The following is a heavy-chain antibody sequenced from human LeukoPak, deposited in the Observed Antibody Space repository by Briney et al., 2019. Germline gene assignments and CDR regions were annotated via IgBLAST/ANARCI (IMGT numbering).Heavy chain of an antibody. D-gene: IGHD5-18*01. CDR3: ASTWIQLWSGGAFDI. CDR1: GYSSTSYW. Sequence: GESLKISCKGSGYSSTSYWISWVRQMPGKGLEWMGRIDPSDSYTNYSPSFQGHVTISADKSISTAYLQWSSLKASDTAMYYCASTWIQLWSGGAFDIWGQGTMVTVSS. V-gene: IGHV5-10-1*01. J-gene: IGHJ3*02. CDR2: IDPSDSYT.